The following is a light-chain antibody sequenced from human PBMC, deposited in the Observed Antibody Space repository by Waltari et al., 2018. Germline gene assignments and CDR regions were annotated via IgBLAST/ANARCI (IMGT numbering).Light chain of an antibody. CDR2: DTS. Sequence: EIVLTQSPATLSLSPGERATLSCRASQSVNWSLAWYQQRPGQAPRLLIYDTSNRATGIPARFSGSGSETDFTLTISSLEPEDSAVYYCQQRRNWPLTFGGGTKVEIK. V-gene: IGKV3-11*01. CDR1: QSVNWS. CDR3: QQRRNWPLT. J-gene: IGKJ4*01.